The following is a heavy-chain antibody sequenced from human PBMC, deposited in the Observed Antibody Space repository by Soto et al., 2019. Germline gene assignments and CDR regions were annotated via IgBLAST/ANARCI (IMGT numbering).Heavy chain of an antibody. J-gene: IGHJ4*02. D-gene: IGHD2-2*01. Sequence: QVQLQESGPGLVKPSQTLSLTCTVSGGSISSGGYYWSWIRQHPGKGLEWIGYIYYSGNTYYNPSHKSRVTITVDTSKNQFSLKLRSVTAADTAVYYCARVPLPSATATHNFDYWGQGTLVTVSS. CDR3: ARVPLPSATATHNFDY. CDR1: GGSISSGGYY. CDR2: IYYSGNT. V-gene: IGHV4-31*03.